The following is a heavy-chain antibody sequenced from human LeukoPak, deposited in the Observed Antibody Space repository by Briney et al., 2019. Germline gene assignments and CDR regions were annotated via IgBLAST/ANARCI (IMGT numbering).Heavy chain of an antibody. Sequence: GGSLRLSCADSGFTFSSYWMPWVRQAPGKGLEWVANIKQDGTDKYYVDSVKGRFTISRDNAKHSLFLQLGSLRADDTAVYYCARASMGGRDYDLDSWGQGTLVTVSS. CDR1: GFTFSSYW. CDR3: ARASMGGRDYDLDS. V-gene: IGHV3-7*01. CDR2: IKQDGTDK. J-gene: IGHJ4*02. D-gene: IGHD3-22*01.